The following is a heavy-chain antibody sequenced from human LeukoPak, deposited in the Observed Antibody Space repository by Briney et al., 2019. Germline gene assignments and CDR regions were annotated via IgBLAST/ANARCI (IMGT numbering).Heavy chain of an antibody. CDR2: ISDGGDST. Sequence: PGGSLRLSCAASGFTFSTYAMSWVRQAPGMRLEWVSSISDGGDSTHYADSVEGRFTICRDNSKNTLYLQMNSLRAEDTALYYCAKFFLPYPAGGTGSRWGQGTLVTVSS. V-gene: IGHV3-23*01. CDR1: GFTFSTYA. CDR3: AKFFLPYPAGGTGSR. J-gene: IGHJ4*02. D-gene: IGHD3-10*01.